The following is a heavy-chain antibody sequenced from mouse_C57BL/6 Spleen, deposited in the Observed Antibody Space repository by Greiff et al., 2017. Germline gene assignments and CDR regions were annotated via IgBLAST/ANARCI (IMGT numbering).Heavy chain of an antibody. CDR3: ASTTVVAFDY. Sequence: DVMLVESGGDLVKPGGSLKLSCAASGFTFSGYGMSWVRQTPDKRLEWVATISSGGSYTYYPDSVKGRFTISRDNAKNTLYLQMSSLKSEDTAMYYCASTTVVAFDYWGQGTTLTVSS. CDR2: ISSGGSYT. D-gene: IGHD1-1*01. V-gene: IGHV5-6*02. CDR1: GFTFSGYG. J-gene: IGHJ2*01.